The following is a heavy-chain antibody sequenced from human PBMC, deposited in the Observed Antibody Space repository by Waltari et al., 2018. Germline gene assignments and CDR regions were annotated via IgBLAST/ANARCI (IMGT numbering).Heavy chain of an antibody. V-gene: IGHV3-7*01. D-gene: IGHD4-17*01. CDR3: ASQKGYGDYTWDYFDY. Sequence: EVKLEESGGGLVQPGGSLRLSCAVSGFTVSSHGMTWVRQAPGKGLEWVANIKQDGSVKYYVDSVKGRFTISRDNAENSLYLQMNSLRVEDTAVYYCASQKGYGDYTWDYFDYWGQGTLVTVSS. CDR2: IKQDGSVK. J-gene: IGHJ4*02. CDR1: GFTVSSHG.